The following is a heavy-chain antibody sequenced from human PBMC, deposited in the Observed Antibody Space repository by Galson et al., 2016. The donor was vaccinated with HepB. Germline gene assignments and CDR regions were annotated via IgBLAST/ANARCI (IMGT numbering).Heavy chain of an antibody. CDR2: MQFDGSKK. Sequence: SLRLSCAGSGFTFSSYGMHWVRQAPGKGLEWVAAMQFDGSKKYYGDSVKGRFTISRDNAKNSLYVQMDSLRAEDTAVYFCARERFCSSATCYVGDAFHIGGQGTMVTVSS. J-gene: IGHJ3*02. CDR1: GFTFSSYG. CDR3: ARERFCSSATCYVGDAFHI. V-gene: IGHV3-33*01. D-gene: IGHD2-2*01.